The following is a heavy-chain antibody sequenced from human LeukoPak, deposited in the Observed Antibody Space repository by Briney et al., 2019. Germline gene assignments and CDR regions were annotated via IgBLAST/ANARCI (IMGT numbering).Heavy chain of an antibody. CDR3: ARDRSGWSSVIYY. D-gene: IGHD3-3*01. J-gene: IGHJ4*02. Sequence: GRSLRLSCAASGFTFRSYALHWVRQAPGKGLEWVAVISDDGNNKYYADSVKGRFTISRDNSRNTLYLQMNSLRAEDTAVYYCARDRSGWSSVIYYWGQVTLVTVSS. V-gene: IGHV3-30*04. CDR1: GFTFRSYA. CDR2: ISDDGNNK.